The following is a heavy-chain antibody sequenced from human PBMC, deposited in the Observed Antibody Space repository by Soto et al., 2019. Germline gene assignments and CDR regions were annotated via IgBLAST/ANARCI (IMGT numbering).Heavy chain of an antibody. CDR2: ISGNSGSI. V-gene: IGHV3-9*01. Sequence: PGGSLRLSCAASGFNFDDYATDWVRQAPGKGLEWISGISGNSGSIGYADSVKVRFTISRDIAKNSLYLQMKSLGAEDTALYYCATAREYRSSFGMDVWGQGTTVTVSS. J-gene: IGHJ6*02. CDR3: ATAREYRSSFGMDV. D-gene: IGHD6-6*01. CDR1: GFNFDDYA.